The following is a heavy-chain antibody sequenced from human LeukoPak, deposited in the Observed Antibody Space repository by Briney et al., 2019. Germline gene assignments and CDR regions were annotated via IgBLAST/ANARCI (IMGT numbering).Heavy chain of an antibody. Sequence: TSETLSLTCTVSGGSISSGGYYWSWIRQHPGKGLEWIGYIYYSGSTYYNPSLKSRVTISVDTSKNQFSLKLSSVTAADTAVYYCARGPIGYCSGGSCFLYYYYGMDVWGQGTTVTVSS. CDR3: ARGPIGYCSGGSCFLYYYYGMDV. V-gene: IGHV4-31*03. CDR1: GGSISSGGYY. J-gene: IGHJ6*02. D-gene: IGHD2-15*01. CDR2: IYYSGST.